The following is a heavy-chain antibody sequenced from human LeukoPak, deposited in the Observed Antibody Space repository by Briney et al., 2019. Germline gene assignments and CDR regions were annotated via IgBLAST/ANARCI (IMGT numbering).Heavy chain of an antibody. Sequence: SETLSLTCAVSGDSISSYYWSWIRQPPGNGLEWIGYIYYSESTYYNPSLKSRVTTSVDTSKNQFSLKLTSVTAADTAVYYCARGLLKGQLHLGYSYYMDVWGKGTTITVSS. D-gene: IGHD2-2*01. CDR2: IYYSEST. CDR1: GDSISSYY. J-gene: IGHJ6*03. V-gene: IGHV4-59*13. CDR3: ARGLLKGQLHLGYSYYMDV.